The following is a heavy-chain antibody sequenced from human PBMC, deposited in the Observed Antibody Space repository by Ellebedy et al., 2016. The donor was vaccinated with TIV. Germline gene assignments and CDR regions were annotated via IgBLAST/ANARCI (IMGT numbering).Heavy chain of an antibody. CDR1: GGSISSSSYY. CDR3: ARPSYSGSYVGDDY. CDR2: IYYSGST. D-gene: IGHD1-26*01. Sequence: SETLSLXXTVSGGSISSSSYYWGWIRQPPGKGLEWIGSIYYSGSTYYNPSLKSRVTISVDTSKNQFSLKLSSVTVADTAVYYCARPSYSGSYVGDDYWGQGTLVTVSS. V-gene: IGHV4-39*01. J-gene: IGHJ4*02.